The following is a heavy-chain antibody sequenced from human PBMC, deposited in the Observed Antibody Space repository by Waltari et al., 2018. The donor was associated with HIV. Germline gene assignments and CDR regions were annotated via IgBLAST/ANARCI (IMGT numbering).Heavy chain of an antibody. CDR1: GDSILSGSYY. D-gene: IGHD3-22*01. J-gene: IGHJ4*02. V-gene: IGHV4-61*02. CDR2: IYTSGST. Sequence: QVQLQESGPGLVKPSQTLSLTCTVSGDSILSGSYYCTWIRQSAGKGLEWIGRIYTSGSTKYNPSLKSRVTMSIDTSKNQFSLKLISLTAADTAVYYCAREGRDFYDSSGFYLYWGQGTLVAVSS. CDR3: AREGRDFYDSSGFYLY.